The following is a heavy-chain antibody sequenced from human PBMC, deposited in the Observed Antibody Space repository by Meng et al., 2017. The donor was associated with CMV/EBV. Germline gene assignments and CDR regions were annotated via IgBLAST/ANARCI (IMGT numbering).Heavy chain of an antibody. CDR1: GGSFSGYY. J-gene: IGHJ4*02. CDR2: INHSGST. V-gene: IGHV4-34*01. D-gene: IGHD2-15*01. Sequence: VQLQQWGAGRLKPSETLSLTCAVYGGSFSGYYWSWIRRPPGKGLEWIGEINHSGSTNYNPSLKSRVTISVDTSKNQFSLKLSSVTAADTAVYYCASSLTYPDYWGQGTLVTVSS. CDR3: ASSLTYPDY.